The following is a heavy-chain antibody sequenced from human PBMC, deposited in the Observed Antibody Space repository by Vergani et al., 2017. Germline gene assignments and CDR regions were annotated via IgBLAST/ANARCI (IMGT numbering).Heavy chain of an antibody. CDR1: GFTFSSYG. J-gene: IGHJ4*02. V-gene: IGHV3-33*06. CDR2: IWYDGSNK. Sequence: QVQLVESGGGVVQPGRSLRLSCAASGFTFSSYGMHWVRQAPGKGLEWVAVIWYDGSNKYYADSVKGRFTISRDNSKNTLYLQMNSLRAEDTALYYCAKETHGYSYGPNIDYWGQGTLVTVSS. D-gene: IGHD5-18*01. CDR3: AKETHGYSYGPNIDY.